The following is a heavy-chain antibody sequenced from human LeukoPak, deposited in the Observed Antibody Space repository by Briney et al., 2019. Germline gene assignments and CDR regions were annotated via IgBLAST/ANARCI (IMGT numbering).Heavy chain of an antibody. J-gene: IGHJ6*02. D-gene: IGHD1-26*01. CDR2: ISYDGSNK. CDR1: GFTVSSKY. CDR3: ARNRGLYGMDV. Sequence: GGSLRLSCAASGFTVSSKYMTWVRQAPGKGLEWVAVISYDGSNKYYADSVKGRFTISRDNSKNTLYLQMNSLRAEDTAVYYCARNRGLYGMDVWGQGTTVTVSS. V-gene: IGHV3-30-3*01.